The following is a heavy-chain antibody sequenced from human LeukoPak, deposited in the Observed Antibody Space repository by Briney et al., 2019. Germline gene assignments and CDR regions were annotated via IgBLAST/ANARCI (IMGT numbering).Heavy chain of an antibody. CDR2: IKSKTDGGTT. CDR1: GFTFSSYE. J-gene: IGHJ4*02. V-gene: IGHV3-15*01. Sequence: GGSLRLSCAASGFTFSSYEMNWVRQAPGKGLEWVGRIKSKTDGGTTDYAAPVKGRFTISRDDSKNTLYLQMNSLKTEDTAVYFCTTVTVCTGSSCPGAFDYWGQGTLVTVSS. D-gene: IGHD2-15*01. CDR3: TTVTVCTGSSCPGAFDY.